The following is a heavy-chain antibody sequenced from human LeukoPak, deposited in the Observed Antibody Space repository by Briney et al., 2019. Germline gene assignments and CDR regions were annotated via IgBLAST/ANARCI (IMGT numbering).Heavy chain of an antibody. D-gene: IGHD3-22*01. Sequence: GGSLRLSCAASGFTLSSYSMNWVRQAPGKGLEWISHITWSGSTIFYADSVKGRVTISRDSAKNSLYLQMSSLKTEDTAVYYCTTGGSYYYDSSGYYYDSHYFDYWGQGTLVTVSS. J-gene: IGHJ4*02. CDR2: ITWSGSTI. CDR1: GFTLSSYS. CDR3: TTGGSYYYDSSGYYYDSHYFDY. V-gene: IGHV3-48*01.